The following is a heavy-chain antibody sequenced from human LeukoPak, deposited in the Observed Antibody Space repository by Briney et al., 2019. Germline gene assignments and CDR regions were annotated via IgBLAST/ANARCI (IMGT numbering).Heavy chain of an antibody. CDR2: IYYSGST. J-gene: IGHJ4*02. V-gene: IGHV4-59*08. CDR3: ASAARSSSGKRFDY. Sequence: PSETLSLTCTVSGGSISSYYWSWIRQPPGKGLEWIGYIYYSGSTNYNPSLKSRVTISVDTSKNQFSLKLSSVTAADTAVYYCASAARSSSGKRFDYWGQGTLVTVSS. D-gene: IGHD6-6*01. CDR1: GGSISSYY.